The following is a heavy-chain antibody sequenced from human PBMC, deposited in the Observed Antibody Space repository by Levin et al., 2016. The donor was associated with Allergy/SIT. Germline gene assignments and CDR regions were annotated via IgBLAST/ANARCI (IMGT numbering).Heavy chain of an antibody. D-gene: IGHD5-18*01. CDR3: ARAAMGPLPFDY. CDR2: IYYSGST. Sequence: WIRQPPGKGLEWIGYIYYSGSTNYNPSLKSRVTISVDTSKNQFSLKLSSVTAADTAVYYCARAAMGPLPFDYWGPGNPGHRLL. V-gene: IGHV4-59*01. J-gene: IGHJ4*02.